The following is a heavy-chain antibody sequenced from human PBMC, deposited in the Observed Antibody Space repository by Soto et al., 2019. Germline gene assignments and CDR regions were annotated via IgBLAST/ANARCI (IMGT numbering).Heavy chain of an antibody. D-gene: IGHD2-2*01. CDR1: GFTFSSYS. J-gene: IGHJ5*02. Sequence: GGSLRLSCAASGFTFSSYSMNWVRQAPGKGLEWVSCISSSSSTIYYADSVKGRFTISRDNAKNSLYLQMNSLRAEDTAVYYCARMDSSTSAGWFDPWGQGTLVTVSS. V-gene: IGHV3-48*01. CDR2: ISSSSSTI. CDR3: ARMDSSTSAGWFDP.